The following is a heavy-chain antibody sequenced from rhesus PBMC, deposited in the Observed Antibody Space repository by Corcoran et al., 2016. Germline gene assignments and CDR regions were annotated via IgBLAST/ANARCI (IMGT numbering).Heavy chain of an antibody. CDR2: ISPYKGYE. Sequence: QVQLVQSGAEIKQPGASVKLSCKASGYTFSNYYMHWVRQAPGQGLEWIGLISPYKGYEASAQIFQGRVTLTTDTSTNIGYMELNSLRSEDTAVYYCTREDSGSTFDYWGQGVLVTVSS. V-gene: IGHV1-180*01. J-gene: IGHJ4*01. D-gene: IGHD6-31*01. CDR1: GYTFSNYY. CDR3: TREDSGSTFDY.